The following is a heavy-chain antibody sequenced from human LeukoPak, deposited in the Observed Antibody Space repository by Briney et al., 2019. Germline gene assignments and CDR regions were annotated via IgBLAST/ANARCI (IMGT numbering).Heavy chain of an antibody. Sequence: GGSLRLSCAASGVTFSSHSMNWVRQAPGKGLEWVSYISNSGSIIYYADSVKGRFTISRDNAKNSLYLQMNSLRAEDTAVYYCARDGFNWGYYFDYWGQGTLVTVSS. CDR1: GVTFSSHS. CDR3: ARDGFNWGYYFDY. J-gene: IGHJ4*02. V-gene: IGHV3-48*01. D-gene: IGHD5-24*01. CDR2: ISNSGSII.